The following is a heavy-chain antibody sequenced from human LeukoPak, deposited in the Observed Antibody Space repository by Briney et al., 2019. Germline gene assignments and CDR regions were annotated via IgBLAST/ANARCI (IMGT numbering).Heavy chain of an antibody. Sequence: GGSLRLSCAASGFTFSSYAMSWVRQAPGKGLEWVSAISGSGGSTYYADSVKGRFTISRDNSKNTLYLQMNSLGAEDTAVYYCAKDSYSSSWYDWFDPWGQGTLVTVSS. V-gene: IGHV3-23*01. CDR2: ISGSGGST. D-gene: IGHD6-13*01. J-gene: IGHJ5*02. CDR3: AKDSYSSSWYDWFDP. CDR1: GFTFSSYA.